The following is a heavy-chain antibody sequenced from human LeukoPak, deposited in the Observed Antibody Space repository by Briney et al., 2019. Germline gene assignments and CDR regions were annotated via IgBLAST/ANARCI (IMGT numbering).Heavy chain of an antibody. D-gene: IGHD3-10*01. V-gene: IGHV4-59*01. CDR1: GGSISSYY. Sequence: SETLSLTCTVSGGSISSYYWSWIRQPPGKGLEWIGYIYYSGSTNYNPSLKSRVTISVDTPKNQFSLKLSSVTAADTAVYYCARAPLWFGELYYYFDYWGQGTLVTVSS. CDR2: IYYSGST. J-gene: IGHJ4*02. CDR3: ARAPLWFGELYYYFDY.